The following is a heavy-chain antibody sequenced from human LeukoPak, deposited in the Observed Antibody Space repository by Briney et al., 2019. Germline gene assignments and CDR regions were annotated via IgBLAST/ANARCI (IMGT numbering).Heavy chain of an antibody. CDR3: ASRDMVRGVILFNY. Sequence: ASVKVSCKASGHTFTSYGISWVRQAPGQGLEWMGWISAYNGNTNYAQKLQGRVTMTTDTSTSTAYMELRSLRSDDTAVYYCASRDMVRGVILFNYWGQGTLVTVSS. CDR1: GHTFTSYG. V-gene: IGHV1-18*01. D-gene: IGHD3-10*01. CDR2: ISAYNGNT. J-gene: IGHJ4*02.